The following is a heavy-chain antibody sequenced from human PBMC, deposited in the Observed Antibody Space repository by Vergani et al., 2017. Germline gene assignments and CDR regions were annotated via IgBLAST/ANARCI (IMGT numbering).Heavy chain of an antibody. CDR1: GFTFKNNT. CDR3: ASRVSANGGLDT. Sequence: EVQLVESGGGLVKPGGSLRLSCEGSGFTFKNNTMTWVRQAPGKGLEWVSSISSSSAYLHYADSVKGRFTISRDNAKKSLFLQMNNLRADDTAVYYCASRVSANGGLDTWGQGTLVTVSS. J-gene: IGHJ5*02. V-gene: IGHV3-21*01. CDR2: ISSSSAYL. D-gene: IGHD2-15*01.